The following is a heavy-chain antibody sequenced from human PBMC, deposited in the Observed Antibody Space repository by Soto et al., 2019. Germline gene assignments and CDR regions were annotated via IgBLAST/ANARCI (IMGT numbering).Heavy chain of an antibody. CDR3: ARHWDIVVVPAAIPFDY. D-gene: IGHD2-2*01. Sequence: PSETLSLTCTVSGGSISSSSYYWGWIRQPPGKGLEWIGSIYYSGSTYYNPSLKSRVTISVDTSKNQFSLKLSSVTAADTAVYYCARHWDIVVVPAAIPFDYWGQGTLVTVSS. J-gene: IGHJ4*02. CDR1: GGSISSSSYY. V-gene: IGHV4-39*01. CDR2: IYYSGST.